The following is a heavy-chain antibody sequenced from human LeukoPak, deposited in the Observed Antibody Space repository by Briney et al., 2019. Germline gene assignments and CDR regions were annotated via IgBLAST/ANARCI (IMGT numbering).Heavy chain of an antibody. CDR1: GGSISNYY. V-gene: IGHV4-59*08. Sequence: PSETPSLTCTVSGGSISNYYWSWIRQPPGKGLEWIGYISHSGSANYSPSLKSRVTISLDTSKNQFSLKLSSVTAADTAVYYCAGHHPRNTVDFWGQGTLVTVSS. J-gene: IGHJ4*02. D-gene: IGHD2/OR15-2a*01. CDR3: AGHHPRNTVDF. CDR2: ISHSGSA.